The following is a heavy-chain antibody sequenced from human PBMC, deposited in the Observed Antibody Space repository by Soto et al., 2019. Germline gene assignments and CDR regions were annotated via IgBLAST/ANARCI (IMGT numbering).Heavy chain of an antibody. CDR1: GYTRTELS. CDR3: ARDVPIRNPATPSWYLDV. CDR2: FDPEDGET. Sequence: ASVEVSCKVSGYTRTELSMHWVRQAPGKGLEWMGGFDPEDGETIYAQKFQGRVTMTEDTSTDTAYMELSSLRSEDTAVYYCARDVPIRNPATPSWYLDVWGKGTTVTVSS. V-gene: IGHV1-24*01. D-gene: IGHD1-26*01. J-gene: IGHJ6*03.